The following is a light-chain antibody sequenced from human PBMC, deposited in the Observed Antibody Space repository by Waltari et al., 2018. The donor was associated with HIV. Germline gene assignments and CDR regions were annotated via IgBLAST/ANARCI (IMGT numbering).Light chain of an antibody. J-gene: IGKJ1*01. Sequence: DIQMTQSPSSLSASVGDRVTITCRASQGIRNGLGWYQQKPGKAPKRLIYTASTLQSGVPSRFSGSGSGTEFTLTSSSLQPEDFATYYCLQHHSYPLTFGQGTKVDIK. CDR1: QGIRNG. CDR2: TAS. V-gene: IGKV1-17*01. CDR3: LQHHSYPLT.